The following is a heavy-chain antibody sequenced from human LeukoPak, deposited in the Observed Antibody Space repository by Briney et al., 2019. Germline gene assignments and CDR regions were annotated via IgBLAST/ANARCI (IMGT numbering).Heavy chain of an antibody. Sequence: GASVKVSCKASGYTFTSYGISWVRQAPGQGLEWMGWISAYNGNTNYAQKLQGRVTMTTDTSTSTAYMELRSLRSDDTAVYYCARSIYSSGPYGMDVWGQGTTVTVSS. J-gene: IGHJ6*02. CDR1: GYTFTSYG. CDR2: ISAYNGNT. V-gene: IGHV1-18*01. D-gene: IGHD6-19*01. CDR3: ARSIYSSGPYGMDV.